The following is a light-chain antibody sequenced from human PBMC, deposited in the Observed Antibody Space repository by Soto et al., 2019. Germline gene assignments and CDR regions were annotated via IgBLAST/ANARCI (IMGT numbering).Light chain of an antibody. CDR2: DVS. Sequence: QSVLTQPASMSGSPGQSITISCTGTSSDVGGYGYVSWYQQHPGKPPKLMIYDVSDRPSGVSNRFSGSKSGNTASLTISGLQDEDEADYYCSSYSKTSPVIFGGGTKLTVL. J-gene: IGLJ2*01. V-gene: IGLV2-14*03. CDR1: SSDVGGYGY. CDR3: SSYSKTSPVI.